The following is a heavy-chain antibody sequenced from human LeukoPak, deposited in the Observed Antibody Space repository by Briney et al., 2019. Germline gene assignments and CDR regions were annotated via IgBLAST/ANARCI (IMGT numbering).Heavy chain of an antibody. CDR1: GFTFSSYW. Sequence: GGSLRLSCAASGFTFSSYWMHWVRQAPGKGLVWVSRINSDGSSTSYADSVKGRFTISRDNAKNTLYLQMNSLRAEDTAVYYCVKSHSIANCYDYWGQGTLVTVSS. J-gene: IGHJ4*02. CDR2: INSDGSST. V-gene: IGHV3-74*01. CDR3: VKSHSIANCYDY. D-gene: IGHD2/OR15-2a*01.